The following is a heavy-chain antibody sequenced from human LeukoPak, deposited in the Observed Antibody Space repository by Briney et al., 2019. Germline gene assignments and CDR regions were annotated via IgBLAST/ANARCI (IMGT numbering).Heavy chain of an antibody. CDR3: ANRHTAMVSYYYYGMDV. D-gene: IGHD5-18*01. Sequence: TGGSLRLSCAASGFTFSSYAMSWVRQAPGKGLEWVSAISGSGGSTYYADSVKGRFTISRDNSKNTPYLQMNSLRAEDTAVYYCANRHTAMVSYYYYGMDVWGQGTTVTVSS. CDR1: GFTFSSYA. V-gene: IGHV3-23*01. CDR2: ISGSGGST. J-gene: IGHJ6*02.